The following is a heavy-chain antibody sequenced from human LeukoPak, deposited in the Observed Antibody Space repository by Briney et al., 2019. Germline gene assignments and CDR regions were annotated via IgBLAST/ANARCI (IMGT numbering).Heavy chain of an antibody. J-gene: IGHJ4*02. Sequence: PSETLSLTCAVYGGSFSGYYWSWIRQPPGKGLEWIGSIYHSGSTYYNPSLKSRVTISVDTSKNQFSLKLSSVTAADTAVYYCARHGGNGYGDYLTLFDYWGQGTLVTVSS. D-gene: IGHD4-17*01. CDR3: ARHGGNGYGDYLTLFDY. CDR2: IYHSGST. V-gene: IGHV4-34*01. CDR1: GGSFSGYY.